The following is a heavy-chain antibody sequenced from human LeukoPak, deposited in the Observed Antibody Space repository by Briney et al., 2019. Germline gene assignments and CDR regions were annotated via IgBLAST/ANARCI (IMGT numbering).Heavy chain of an antibody. Sequence: SETLSLXCAVYGGSFSGYYWSWIRQPPGKGLEWIGEINHSGSTNYNPSLKSRVTISVDTSKNQFSLKLSSVTAADTAVYYCASPACSSTSCYSFDYWGQGTLVTVSS. CDR2: INHSGST. CDR1: GGSFSGYY. J-gene: IGHJ4*02. V-gene: IGHV4-34*01. D-gene: IGHD2-2*02. CDR3: ASPACSSTSCYSFDY.